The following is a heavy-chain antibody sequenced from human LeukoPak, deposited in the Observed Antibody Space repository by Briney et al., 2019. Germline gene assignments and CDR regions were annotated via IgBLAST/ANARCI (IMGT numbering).Heavy chain of an antibody. CDR3: TRVGYIDEGIDY. D-gene: IGHD5-24*01. CDR2: IKQDGSKK. Sequence: RGSLRLSCVASGFPFSSYWMTWVRQAPGKGLEWVANIKQDGSKKSYVDSVKGRFTISRDNAKNSLYLQMNSLGAEDTAIYYCTRVGYIDEGIDYWGQGTLVTVSS. CDR1: GFPFSSYW. J-gene: IGHJ4*02. V-gene: IGHV3-7*04.